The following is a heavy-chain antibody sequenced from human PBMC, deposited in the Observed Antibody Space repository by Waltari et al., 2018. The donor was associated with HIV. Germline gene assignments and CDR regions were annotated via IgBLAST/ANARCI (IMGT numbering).Heavy chain of an antibody. CDR3: ARDQREWELFLIFDY. J-gene: IGHJ4*02. Sequence: QVQLVESGGGVVQPGRSLRLSCAASGFTFSSYAMHWVRQAPGKGLEWVAVISYDGSNKYYADSVKGRFTISRDNSKNTLYLQMNSLRAEDTAVYYCARDQREWELFLIFDYWGQGTLVTVSS. CDR2: ISYDGSNK. CDR1: GFTFSSYA. V-gene: IGHV3-30*04. D-gene: IGHD1-26*01.